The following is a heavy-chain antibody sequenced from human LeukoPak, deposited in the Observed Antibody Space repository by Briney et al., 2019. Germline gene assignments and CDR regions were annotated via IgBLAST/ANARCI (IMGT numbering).Heavy chain of an antibody. V-gene: IGHV4-59*01. D-gene: IGHD1-26*01. J-gene: IGHJ4*02. Sequence: SETLSLTCTVSGGSISSYYWSWIRQPPGKGLGWIGYIYYSGSTNYNPSLKSRVTISVDTSKNQFSLKLSSVTAADTAVYYCAREPYDSGSYFDYWGQGTLVTVSS. CDR1: GGSISSYY. CDR3: AREPYDSGSYFDY. CDR2: IYYSGST.